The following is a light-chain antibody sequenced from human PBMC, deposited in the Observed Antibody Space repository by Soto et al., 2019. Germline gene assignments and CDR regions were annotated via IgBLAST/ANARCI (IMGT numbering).Light chain of an antibody. CDR1: QSINSY. CDR2: DAS. V-gene: IGKV3-11*01. J-gene: IGKJ4*01. Sequence: EIVLTQSPATLSFSPGERATLSCRASQSINSYLAWYQQKPGQTPRLLIYDASNRATGIPARFSGSGSGTDFTLTISSLEPEDFAVYYCQQRSTWPLTFGGGTKVEIK. CDR3: QQRSTWPLT.